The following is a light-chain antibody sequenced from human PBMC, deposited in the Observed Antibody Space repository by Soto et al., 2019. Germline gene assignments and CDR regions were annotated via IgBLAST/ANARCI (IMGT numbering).Light chain of an antibody. J-gene: IGKJ5*01. CDR3: QQAKSFPIT. Sequence: DIPMTQSPSTRPTLVGDSVHITCAASRNISSWLAWYQQIPGKAPKLLIYDASSMQTGVPARFSGSGSGTDFTLTINSLQPEDFATYYCQQAKSFPITFGQGTLLEIK. V-gene: IGKV1-12*01. CDR2: DAS. CDR1: RNISSW.